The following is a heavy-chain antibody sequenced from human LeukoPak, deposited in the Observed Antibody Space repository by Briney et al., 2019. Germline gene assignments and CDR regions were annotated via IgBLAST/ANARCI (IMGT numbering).Heavy chain of an antibody. J-gene: IGHJ6*03. CDR3: ARLISGSYYYYFYYYIDV. V-gene: IGHV4-39*01. Sequence: PETLSLTCTVSGDSISNNAYYWGWIRQPPGKGLEWIGTVSYSGTTYYNPSLKSRVTMSVDTSKKEFSLRLTSVTAADTAVYYCARLISGSYYYYFYYYIDVWGKGTTVTVSS. D-gene: IGHD1-26*01. CDR2: VSYSGTT. CDR1: GDSISNNAYY.